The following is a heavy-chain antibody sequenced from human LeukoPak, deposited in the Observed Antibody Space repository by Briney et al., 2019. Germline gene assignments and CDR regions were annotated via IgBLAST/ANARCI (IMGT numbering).Heavy chain of an antibody. CDR3: ARVGYGIRDY. CDR1: GGSISSYY. CDR2: IYYSGST. D-gene: IGHD2-8*01. Sequence: PSETLSLTCTVSGGSISSYYWSWIRQPPGKGLEWIEYIYYSGSTNYNPSLKSRVTISVDKSKNQFSLKLSSVTAADTAVYYCARVGYGIRDYWGQGTLVTVSS. V-gene: IGHV4-59*12. J-gene: IGHJ4*02.